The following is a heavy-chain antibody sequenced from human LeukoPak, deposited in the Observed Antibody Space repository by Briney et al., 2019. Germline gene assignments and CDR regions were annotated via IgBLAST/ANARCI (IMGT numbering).Heavy chain of an antibody. J-gene: IGHJ3*02. D-gene: IGHD2-21*01. CDR3: AREGHTGGHCGDFDN. CDR1: GIAFSNSI. Sequence: GGSLRLSCAASGIAFSNSIMHWVRQAPGKGLEWVAAMSYDGVSKYYRDSVKGRFSISRDDSKDTVYLEINSLRVEDTAVYYCAREGHTGGHCGDFDNWGQGTIVTVSS. V-gene: IGHV3-30*03. CDR2: MSYDGVSK.